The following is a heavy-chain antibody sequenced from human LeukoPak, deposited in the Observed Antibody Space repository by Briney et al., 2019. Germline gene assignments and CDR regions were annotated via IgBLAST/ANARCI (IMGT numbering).Heavy chain of an antibody. CDR2: IYYSGST. CDR3: ARSDAFDI. CDR1: GGSISSGGYS. Sequence: PSETLSLTCAVSGGSISSGGYSWSWIRQPPGKGLEWMGYIYYSGSTYYNPSLKSRVTISVDTSKNQFSLKLSSVTAADTAVYYCARSDAFDIWGQGTMVTVSS. V-gene: IGHV4-30-4*07. J-gene: IGHJ3*02.